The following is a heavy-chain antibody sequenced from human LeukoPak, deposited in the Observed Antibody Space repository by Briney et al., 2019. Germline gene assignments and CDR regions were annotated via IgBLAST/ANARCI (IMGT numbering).Heavy chain of an antibody. CDR2: MNPNSGNT. CDR3: ARDLSDYDFWSGYYDDAFDI. CDR1: GYTFTSYD. J-gene: IGHJ3*02. V-gene: IGHV1-8*03. Sequence: ASVKVSCKASGYTFTSYDINWVRQATGQGLEWMGWMNPNSGNTGYAQKFQGRVTITRNTSISTAYMELSSLRSEDTAVYYCARDLSDYDFWSGYYDDAFDIWGQGTMVTVSS. D-gene: IGHD3-3*01.